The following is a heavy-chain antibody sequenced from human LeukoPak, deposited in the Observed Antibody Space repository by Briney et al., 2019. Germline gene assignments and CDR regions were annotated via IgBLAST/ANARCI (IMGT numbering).Heavy chain of an antibody. CDR1: GFTFSSYG. D-gene: IGHD3-10*01. CDR3: TKEGFRIHYGMDV. J-gene: IGHJ6*02. CDR2: IRYDGSNK. V-gene: IGHV3-30*02. Sequence: GGSLRLSCAASGFTFSSYGMHWVRQAPGKGLEWVAFIRYDGSNKYYADSVKGRFTISRDNSKNTLYLQMNSLRAEDTAVYYCTKEGFRIHYGMDVWGQGTTVTVSS.